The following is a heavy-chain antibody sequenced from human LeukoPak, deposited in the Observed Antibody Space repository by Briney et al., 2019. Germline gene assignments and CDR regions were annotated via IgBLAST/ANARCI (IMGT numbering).Heavy chain of an antibody. D-gene: IGHD2-2*01. CDR2: IYPGDSDT. J-gene: IGHJ3*02. CDR1: GYSFTSYW. CDR3: ATYCSTTSCPDFSFDI. Sequence: GESLKISCKSSGYSFTSYWIGWVRQMPGKGLEWMGIIYPGDSDTRYSPSFQGQVTISADKPISTAYLQWSSLKASDTAMYYCATYCSTTSCPDFSFDIWGQGTMVTVSS. V-gene: IGHV5-51*04.